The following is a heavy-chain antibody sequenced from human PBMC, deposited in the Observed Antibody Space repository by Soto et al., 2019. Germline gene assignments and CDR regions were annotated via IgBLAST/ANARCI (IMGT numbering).Heavy chain of an antibody. CDR2: ISGGGDST. J-gene: IGHJ4*02. D-gene: IGHD3-16*01. Sequence: GGSLRLSCAASGFTFSNYAMNWVRQAPGKGLEWVSAISGGGDSTYYADSVKGRFTISRDNSKNTLYLQMNSLRVEDTGVYYCATPEISLSWGTGPDYRGQGTLVTVPQ. V-gene: IGHV3-23*01. CDR3: ATPEISLSWGTGPDY. CDR1: GFTFSNYA.